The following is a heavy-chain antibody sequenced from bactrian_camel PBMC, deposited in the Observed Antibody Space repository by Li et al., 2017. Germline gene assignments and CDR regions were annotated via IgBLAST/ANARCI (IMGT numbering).Heavy chain of an antibody. D-gene: IGHD1*01. CDR1: SYTFGGNSC. V-gene: IGHV3S1*01. J-gene: IGHJ6*01. Sequence: HVQLVESGGGSVQTGVSLTLSCTASSYTFGGNSCMGWFRQAPGKDREGIAAIYTGGTHRYYADSVKGRFTISQDNSKNTVYLQMNSLKPEDTAVYYCALDPEIISCRKWVGRGYWGQGTQVTVS. CDR3: ALDPEIISCRKWVGRGY. CDR2: IYTGGTHR.